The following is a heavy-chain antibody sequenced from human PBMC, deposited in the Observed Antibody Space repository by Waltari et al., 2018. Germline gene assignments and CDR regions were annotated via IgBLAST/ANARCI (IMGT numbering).Heavy chain of an antibody. CDR2: ISYDGSNK. Sequence: VQLVESGGGLVQPGGSLRLSCAASGFTFSSYAMHWVRQAPGKGLEWVAVISYDGSNKYYADSVKGRFTSSRDNSKNTLYLQMNSLRAEDTAVYYCVGSSSIAARPLRDWGQGTLVIVSS. J-gene: IGHJ4*02. CDR1: GFTFSSYA. D-gene: IGHD6-6*01. CDR3: VGSSSIAARPLRD. V-gene: IGHV3-30-3*01.